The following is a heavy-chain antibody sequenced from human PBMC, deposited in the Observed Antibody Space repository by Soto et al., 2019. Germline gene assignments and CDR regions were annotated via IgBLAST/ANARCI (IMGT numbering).Heavy chain of an antibody. CDR1: GGSISSGGFS. CDR3: ARGDSSGSRFDY. CDR2: IYHSGST. D-gene: IGHD3-22*01. J-gene: IGHJ4*02. V-gene: IGHV4-30-2*01. Sequence: QLQLQESGAGLVKPSQTLSLTCAVSGGSISSGGFSWSWIRQPPGKGLEWIGYIYHSGSTYYNPSLKSRVTISVDSSKNQFSLKLSSVTAADTAVYYCARGDSSGSRFDYWGQGTLVSVS.